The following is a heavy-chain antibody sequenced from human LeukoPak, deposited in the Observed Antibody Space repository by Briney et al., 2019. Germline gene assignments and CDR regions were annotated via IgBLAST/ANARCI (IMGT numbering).Heavy chain of an antibody. J-gene: IGHJ5*02. Sequence: SETLSLTCAVYGGSFSGYYWSWIRQPPGKGLEWIGEINHSGSTNYNPSLKSRVTISVDTSKNQFSLKLSSVTAADTAVYYCARRRGMIQLWPYNWFDPWGPGTLVTVSS. V-gene: IGHV4-34*01. CDR3: ARRRGMIQLWPYNWFDP. D-gene: IGHD5-18*01. CDR1: GGSFSGYY. CDR2: INHSGST.